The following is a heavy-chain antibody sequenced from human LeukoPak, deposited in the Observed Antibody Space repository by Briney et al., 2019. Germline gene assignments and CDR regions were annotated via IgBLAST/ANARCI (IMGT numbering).Heavy chain of an antibody. CDR2: FDPEDGET. Sequence: VASVNVSCQFSRYTLPELSMQWVRPPPGTGLEWMGGFDPEDGETIYAQKFQGRVTMTEDTSTDTAYMELSSLRSEDTAVYYCATVGGSGQNYYFDYWGQGTLVTVSS. V-gene: IGHV1-24*01. J-gene: IGHJ4*02. D-gene: IGHD3-10*01. CDR3: ATVGGSGQNYYFDY. CDR1: RYTLPELS.